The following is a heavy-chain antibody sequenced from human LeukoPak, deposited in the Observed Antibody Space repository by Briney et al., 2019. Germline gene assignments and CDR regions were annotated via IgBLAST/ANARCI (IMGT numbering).Heavy chain of an antibody. J-gene: IGHJ3*02. Sequence: PSETLSLTCTVSGGSISSSSYYWGWIRQPPGKGLEWIGSIYYSGSTYYNPSLKRRVTISVDTSKNQFSLKLSSVTAADTAVYYCARIGEAIFYAFDIWGQGTMVTVSS. V-gene: IGHV4-39*07. CDR1: GGSISSSSYY. D-gene: IGHD3-10*01. CDR3: ARIGEAIFYAFDI. CDR2: IYYSGST.